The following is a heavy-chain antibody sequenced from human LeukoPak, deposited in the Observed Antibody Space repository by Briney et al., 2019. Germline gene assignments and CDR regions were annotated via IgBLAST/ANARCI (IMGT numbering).Heavy chain of an antibody. CDR3: AKDLSRAVAADWFDP. CDR1: GFTFSNYD. J-gene: IGHJ5*02. CDR2: ISDSGGST. Sequence: GGSLRLSCAASGFTFSNYDMSWVRQAPGKGLEWVSSISDSGGSTYYADSVKGRFTISRDNSKNTLSLQITNLRAADTTVYYCAKDLSRAVAADWFDPWGQGSLVTVSS. V-gene: IGHV3-23*01. D-gene: IGHD6-19*01.